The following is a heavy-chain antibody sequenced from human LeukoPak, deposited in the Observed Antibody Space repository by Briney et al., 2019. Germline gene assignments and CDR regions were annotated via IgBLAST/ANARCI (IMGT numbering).Heavy chain of an antibody. Sequence: GGSLRLSCAASGFTFSSYGMHWVRQAPGKGLEWVAVIWYDGSNKYYADSVKGRFTISRDNSKKTLYLQMNSLRAADTAVYYCAKVFSDCSGGSCYWSEFDYWGQGTLVTVSS. D-gene: IGHD2-15*01. CDR1: GFTFSSYG. CDR2: IWYDGSNK. V-gene: IGHV3-33*06. J-gene: IGHJ4*02. CDR3: AKVFSDCSGGSCYWSEFDY.